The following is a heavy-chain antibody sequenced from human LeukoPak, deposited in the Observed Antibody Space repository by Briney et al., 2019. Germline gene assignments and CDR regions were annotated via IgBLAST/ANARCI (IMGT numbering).Heavy chain of an antibody. CDR3: ATAFSYAFHI. V-gene: IGHV3-66*01. J-gene: IGHJ3*02. CDR1: GFTVSSSH. Sequence: PGGSLRLSCAASGFTVSSSHMTWVRQAPGKGLEWVSIYSGGSTYYADSVQGRFTISRDNSKNMLYLQMNSLRAEDMAVYYCATAFSYAFHIWGQGTMVTVSS. CDR2: YSGGST.